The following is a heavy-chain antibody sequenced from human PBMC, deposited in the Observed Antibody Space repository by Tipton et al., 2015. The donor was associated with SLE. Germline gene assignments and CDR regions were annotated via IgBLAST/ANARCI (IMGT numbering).Heavy chain of an antibody. CDR3: ASGDGYDFGNGDYFDY. Sequence: TLSLTCAVYGRSFSGYYWSWIRQPPGKGLEWIGEINLGGSTTYNPSLNSRVTISVDTSKNQFSLKLNSVTAADTAIYYCASGDGYDFGNGDYFDYWGQGTLVTVSS. V-gene: IGHV4-34*01. D-gene: IGHD3/OR15-3a*01. J-gene: IGHJ4*02. CDR1: GRSFSGYY. CDR2: INLGGST.